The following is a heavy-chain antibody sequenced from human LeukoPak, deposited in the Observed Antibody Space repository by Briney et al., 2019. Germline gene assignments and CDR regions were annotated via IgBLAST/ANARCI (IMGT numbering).Heavy chain of an antibody. Sequence: GGSLRLSCAASGFTFSSYAMSWVRQAPGKGLEWVSAISGSGGSTYYADSVKGRFTISRDNSKNTLYLQMNSLRAEDTAVYYCAKTLFGGTSSNWFDPWGQGTLVTVSS. CDR1: GFTFSSYA. D-gene: IGHD4-23*01. V-gene: IGHV3-23*01. J-gene: IGHJ5*02. CDR2: ISGSGGST. CDR3: AKTLFGGTSSNWFDP.